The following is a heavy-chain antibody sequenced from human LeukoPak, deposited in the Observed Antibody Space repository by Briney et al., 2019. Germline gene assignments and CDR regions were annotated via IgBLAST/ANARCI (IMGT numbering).Heavy chain of an antibody. J-gene: IGHJ4*02. CDR1: GYTFTSYV. CDR3: ARRSDDYDSSAYYH. Sequence: GASVKVSCKTSGYTFTSYVLNWVRQATGQGLEWMGWVNPNSGNTGYAQKFQGRVTMTMDPSISTAYMELSSLRSEDTAVYYCARRSDDYDSSAYYHWGQGTLVTVSS. CDR2: VNPNSGNT. D-gene: IGHD3-22*01. V-gene: IGHV1-8*01.